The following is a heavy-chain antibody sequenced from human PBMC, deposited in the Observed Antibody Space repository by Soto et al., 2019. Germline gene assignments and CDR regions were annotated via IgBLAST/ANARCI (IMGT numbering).Heavy chain of an antibody. CDR2: INPSGGRT. Sequence: GSVKVSCKSSGYTFINYYVHWVRQAAGQGLEWMGMINPSGGRTTYPQKFQGRVTMTRDTSTSTVYVELSSLRSDDTAVFYCAREKASTSLLTHYYYAMDVWGPGTTVTFSS. CDR3: AREKASTSLLTHYYYAMDV. CDR1: GYTFINYY. J-gene: IGHJ6*02. V-gene: IGHV1-46*01.